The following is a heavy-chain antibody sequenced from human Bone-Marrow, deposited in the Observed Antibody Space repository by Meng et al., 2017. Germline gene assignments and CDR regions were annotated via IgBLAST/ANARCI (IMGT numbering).Heavy chain of an antibody. D-gene: IGHD3-9*01. V-gene: IGHV3-21*01. CDR3: ARGGNRYDILTGSVPNAFDI. CDR2: ISSSSSYI. J-gene: IGHJ3*02. Sequence: GESLKISCAASGFTFSSYSMNWVRQAPGKGLEWVSSISSSSSYIYYADSVKGRFTISRDNAKNSLYLQMNSLRAEDTAVYYCARGGNRYDILTGSVPNAFDIWGQGTMVTVSS. CDR1: GFTFSSYS.